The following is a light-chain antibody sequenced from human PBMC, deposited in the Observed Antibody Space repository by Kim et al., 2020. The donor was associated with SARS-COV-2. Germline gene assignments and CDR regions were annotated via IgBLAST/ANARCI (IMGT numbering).Light chain of an antibody. CDR1: QSLLHSNGYNY. J-gene: IGKJ5*01. V-gene: IGKV2-28*01. Sequence: DVVLTHSPLSLPVTPGEPASISCRSSQSLLHSNGYNYLDWYLQKPGQSPQLLIYLGSDRASGVPERFSGSGSGTDFTLKISRVESEDVGIYYCMQTLQIPITFGHGTRLGI. CDR2: LGS. CDR3: MQTLQIPIT.